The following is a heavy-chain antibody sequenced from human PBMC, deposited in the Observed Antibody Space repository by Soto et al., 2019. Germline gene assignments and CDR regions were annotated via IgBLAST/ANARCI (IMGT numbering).Heavy chain of an antibody. V-gene: IGHV5-10-1*01. CDR2: IDPGDTYA. CDR3: ARIYCTTTTCDSWFDP. Sequence: LGESLKISCTGFGYTFTTFWINWVRQMPGKGLEWMGRIDPGDTYATYSPAFQGHVTISADKATSTAYLQWSSLKASDTAMYFCARIYCTTTTCDSWFDPWGQGTLVTVSS. J-gene: IGHJ5*02. D-gene: IGHD2-2*01. CDR1: GYTFTTFW.